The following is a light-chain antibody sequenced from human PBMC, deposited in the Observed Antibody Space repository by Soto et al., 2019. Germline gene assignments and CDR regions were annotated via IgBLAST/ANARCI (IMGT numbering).Light chain of an antibody. CDR3: CSYAGSSTKVV. V-gene: IGLV2-23*01. CDR1: SSDVGSYNL. Sequence: QSALTQPASVSGSPGQSITISCTGTSSDVGSYNLVSWYQQHPGKAPKLMIYEGSKRPSGVSNSFSGSKSGTTASLTISGLQADDEADYDCCSYAGSSTKVVFGGGTKRTIL. CDR2: EGS. J-gene: IGLJ2*01.